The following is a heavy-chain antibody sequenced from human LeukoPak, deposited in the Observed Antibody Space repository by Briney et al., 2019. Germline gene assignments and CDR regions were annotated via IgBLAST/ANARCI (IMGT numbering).Heavy chain of an antibody. D-gene: IGHD6-13*01. CDR2: INSDGSST. Sequence: GGSLRLSCAASGFTFSSYWMHWVRQAPGKGLVWVSRINSDGSSTSYADSVKGRFTISRDNSKNTLYLQMNSLRAEDTAVYYCAKSFGPVIAAAGTGADWGQGTPVTVSS. V-gene: IGHV3-74*01. CDR3: AKSFGPVIAAAGTGAD. J-gene: IGHJ4*02. CDR1: GFTFSSYW.